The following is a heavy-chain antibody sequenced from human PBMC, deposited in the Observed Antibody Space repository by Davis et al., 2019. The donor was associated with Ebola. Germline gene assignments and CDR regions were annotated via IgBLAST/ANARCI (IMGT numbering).Heavy chain of an antibody. CDR1: AGSFSDYY. CDR3: ARVVFVAGATPTWYFDL. CDR2: ISHSGST. Sequence: SETLSLTCAVYAGSFSDYYWNWIRQPPGKGLEWIGEISHSGSTNYNPSLKSRVTISVDTSKSQFSLRLSSVTAADTAVYYCARVVFVAGATPTWYFDLWGRGTLVTVSP. J-gene: IGHJ2*01. D-gene: IGHD2-15*01. V-gene: IGHV4-34*01.